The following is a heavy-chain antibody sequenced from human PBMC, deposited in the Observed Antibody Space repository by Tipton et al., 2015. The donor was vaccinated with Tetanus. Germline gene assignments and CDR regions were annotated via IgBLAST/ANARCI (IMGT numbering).Heavy chain of an antibody. CDR1: NGSINSADYY. CDR2: IFDGGST. D-gene: IGHD2-15*01. J-gene: IGHJ4*01. Sequence: TLSLTCTVFNGSINSADYYWYWIRQSPGKGLELIGHIFDGGSTYYNPSLKGRVTMSADTSKNQFSLKLRSVTVADTAVYYCARPDRYCSGGSCYLALDYWGHGTLVTVSS. V-gene: IGHV4-30-4*01. CDR3: ARPDRYCSGGSCYLALDY.